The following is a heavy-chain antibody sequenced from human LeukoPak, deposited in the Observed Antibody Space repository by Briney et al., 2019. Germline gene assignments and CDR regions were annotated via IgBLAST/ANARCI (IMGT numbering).Heavy chain of an antibody. J-gene: IGHJ5*02. CDR3: ARESGSMRWFDP. Sequence: SETLSLTCTVSGGSISGYYWSWIRQPARKGLEWIGRMSTSGNSNYIPSLVSRVTVSVDTSKNQFSLNLSSVTAADTAVYYCARESGSMRWFDPWGQGTLVTVSS. V-gene: IGHV4-4*07. CDR1: GGSISGYY. CDR2: MSTSGNS. D-gene: IGHD6-25*01.